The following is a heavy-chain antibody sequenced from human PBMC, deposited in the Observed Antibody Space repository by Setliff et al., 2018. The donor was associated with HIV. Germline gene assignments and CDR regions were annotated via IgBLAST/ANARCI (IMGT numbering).Heavy chain of an antibody. D-gene: IGHD6-13*01. CDR2: ISSASSYI. V-gene: IGHV3-21*01. CDR3: ARGYSSSWHNDYHYYMDV. Sequence: TGGSLRLSCVASGLPFYNYRMTWLRRAPGGGQEWVSSISSASSYIYYEDSVKGRFTVSKDNAEHALYLKMDSLRADDTAVYYCARGYSSSWHNDYHYYMDVWGKGTTVTVS. J-gene: IGHJ6*03. CDR1: GLPFYNYR.